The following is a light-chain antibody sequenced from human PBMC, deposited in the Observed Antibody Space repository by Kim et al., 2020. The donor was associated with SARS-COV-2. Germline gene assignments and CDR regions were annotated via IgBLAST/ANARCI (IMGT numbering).Light chain of an antibody. J-gene: IGKJ3*01. Sequence: SPGERATLACRASQSISNSLAWYQQKPGQAPRLLIYDASNRATGIPARFSGSGSGTDFTLTITSLEPEDFAVYFCHQRANLPIFSFGPGTKVDIK. CDR3: HQRANLPIFS. CDR1: QSISNS. CDR2: DAS. V-gene: IGKV3-11*01.